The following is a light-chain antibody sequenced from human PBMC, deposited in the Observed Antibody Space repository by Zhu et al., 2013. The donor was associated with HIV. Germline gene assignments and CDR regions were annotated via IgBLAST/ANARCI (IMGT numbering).Light chain of an antibody. Sequence: QSALTQPASVSGSPGQSITISCTGSSSDVGGYSYVSWYQQHPGKAPKLMIYEVSKRPSGVPDRFSGSKSGNTASLTVSGLQTEDEADYYCSSFAGGNNLLFGGGTKLTVL. CDR1: SSDVGGYSY. CDR2: EVS. CDR3: SSFAGGNNLL. V-gene: IGLV2-8*01. J-gene: IGLJ3*02.